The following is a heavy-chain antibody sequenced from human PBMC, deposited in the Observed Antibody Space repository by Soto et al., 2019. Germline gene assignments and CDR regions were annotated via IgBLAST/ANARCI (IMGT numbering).Heavy chain of an antibody. D-gene: IGHD6-13*01. CDR3: ARSYSSSWYQDNWFDP. Sequence: SETLSLTCTVSGGSISSYYWSWIRQPAGKGLEWIGRIYTSGSTNYNPSLKSRVTMSVDTSKNQFSLKLSSVTAADTAAYYCARSYSSSWYQDNWFDPWGQGTLVTVSS. J-gene: IGHJ5*02. CDR2: IYTSGST. CDR1: GGSISSYY. V-gene: IGHV4-4*07.